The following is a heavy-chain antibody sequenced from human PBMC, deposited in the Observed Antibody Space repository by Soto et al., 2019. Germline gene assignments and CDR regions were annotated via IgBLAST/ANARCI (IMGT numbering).Heavy chain of an antibody. Sequence: PVGSLRLSCVASGFTFSSYAMHWVRQAPGKGLEWVAVISYDGSNKYYADSVKGRFTISRDNSKNTLYLQMNSLRAEDTAVYYCARHFAGNRDYWGQGTLVTVSS. CDR3: ARHFAGNRDY. CDR1: GFTFSSYA. V-gene: IGHV3-30-3*01. J-gene: IGHJ4*02. CDR2: ISYDGSNK. D-gene: IGHD3-3*02.